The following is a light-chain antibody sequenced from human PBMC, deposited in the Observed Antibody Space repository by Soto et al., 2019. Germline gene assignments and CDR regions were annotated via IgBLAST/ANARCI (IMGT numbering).Light chain of an antibody. CDR2: AAS. CDR3: QQSYSTPPT. V-gene: IGKV1-39*01. J-gene: IGKJ1*01. CDR1: QSISSY. Sequence: QLTQSPSSLSASVGDRVTITCRASQSISSYLNWYQQKPGKAPKLLIYAASSLQSGVPSRFSGSGSGTDFTLTISSLQPEDFATYYCQQSYSTPPTFGQGTKVDI.